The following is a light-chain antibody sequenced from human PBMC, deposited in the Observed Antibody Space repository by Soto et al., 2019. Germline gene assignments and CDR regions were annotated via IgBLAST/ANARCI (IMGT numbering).Light chain of an antibody. J-gene: IGKJ1*01. CDR2: AAS. V-gene: IGKV1-27*01. Sequence: DIQLTQSPSLLSASVGDRVTITCRASQGISNYLAWYQQKPGKVPKLLIYAASTLQSGVTSRFSGSGSGTDFTLTISSLQPEDVATYYCQKYNSAPWTFGQGTKVDIK. CDR1: QGISNY. CDR3: QKYNSAPWT.